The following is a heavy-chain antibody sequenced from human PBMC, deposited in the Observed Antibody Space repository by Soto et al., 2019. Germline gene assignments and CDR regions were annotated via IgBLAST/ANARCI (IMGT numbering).Heavy chain of an antibody. Sequence: QITLKESGPTLVKPTQTLTLTCTFSGFSLSTSGVGVGWIRQPPGKALEWLALIYWDDDKRYSPSLKSRLTIPKNPSKNQVVLTMTNMDPVDTATYYCAHRFITGDVAATISGVTFDIWGQGTMVTVSS. V-gene: IGHV2-5*02. CDR1: GFSLSTSGVG. D-gene: IGHD2-15*01. CDR3: AHRFITGDVAATISGVTFDI. CDR2: IYWDDDK. J-gene: IGHJ3*02.